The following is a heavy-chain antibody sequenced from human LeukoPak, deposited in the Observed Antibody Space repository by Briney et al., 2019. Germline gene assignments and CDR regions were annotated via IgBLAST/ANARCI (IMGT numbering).Heavy chain of an antibody. Sequence: SETLSLTCSVSGVAINVYYWNWIRQPPGKGLEWIGYIYHSGTTNYNPSLQSRVTISMDTSKNQFSLKLTSVTAADTAVYYCARDQRYCSGGSCYDYYGMDVWGQGTTVTVSS. CDR2: IYHSGTT. CDR3: ARDQRYCSGGSCYDYYGMDV. D-gene: IGHD2-15*01. V-gene: IGHV4-59*12. CDR1: GVAINVYY. J-gene: IGHJ6*02.